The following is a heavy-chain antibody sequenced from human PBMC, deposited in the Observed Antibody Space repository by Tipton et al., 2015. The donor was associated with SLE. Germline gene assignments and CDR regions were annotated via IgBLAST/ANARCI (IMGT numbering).Heavy chain of an antibody. CDR2: LSYIGRT. CDR3: ARRRRDYSEYDQYYFDY. CDR1: GGSLNNGRSY. V-gene: IGHV4-39*07. Sequence: TLSLTCTVSGGSLNNGRSYWGWVRQSPGKGLEWIGSLSYIGRTYSNPSLQSRLTLSMDTSKNQFSLKVTSVTAADTAVYFCARRRRDYSEYDQYYFDYWGQGTLVTVSS. D-gene: IGHD5-12*01. J-gene: IGHJ4*02.